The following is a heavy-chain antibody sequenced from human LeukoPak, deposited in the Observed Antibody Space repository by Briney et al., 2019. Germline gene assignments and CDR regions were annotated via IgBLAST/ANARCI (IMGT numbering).Heavy chain of an antibody. Sequence: SETLSLTCTVSGGSISSYYWSWIRQPPGKGLEWIGYIYYSGSTNYNPSLKSRVTISADTSKNQFSLKLSSVTAADTAVYYCARDRASGWLDYWGQGTLVTVSS. CDR3: ARDRASGWLDY. D-gene: IGHD6-19*01. J-gene: IGHJ4*02. CDR1: GGSISSYY. CDR2: IYYSGST. V-gene: IGHV4-59*01.